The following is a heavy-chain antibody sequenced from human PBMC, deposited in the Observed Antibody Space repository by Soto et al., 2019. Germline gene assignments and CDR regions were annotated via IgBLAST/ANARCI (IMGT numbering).Heavy chain of an antibody. J-gene: IGHJ4*02. Sequence: SLRLSCAASGFTFSSYWMHWVRQGPGKGLVWVSRVNSDESTTSYADPVKGRFTISRDNAKNTLYLQMSSLRVEDTALYYCVCFECGRTAVVTAMEANGYWGQGTLVTVSS. CDR3: VCFECGRTAVVTAMEANGY. D-gene: IGHD2-21*02. CDR2: VNSDESTT. V-gene: IGHV3-74*01. CDR1: GFTFSSYW.